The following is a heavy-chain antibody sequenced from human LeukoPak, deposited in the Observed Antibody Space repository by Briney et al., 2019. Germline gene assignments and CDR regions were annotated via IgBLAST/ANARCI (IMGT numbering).Heavy chain of an antibody. D-gene: IGHD2-2*01. CDR3: AAIPSYCSSTSCHDY. CDR2: INHSGST. CDR1: GGSFSGYY. J-gene: IGHJ4*02. V-gene: IGHV4-34*01. Sequence: SETLSLTCAVYGGSFSGYYWSWIRQPPGKGLEWIGEINHSGSTNYNPSLKSRVTISVDTSKNQFSLKLSSVTAADTAVYYCAAIPSYCSSTSCHDYWGQGTLVTVSS.